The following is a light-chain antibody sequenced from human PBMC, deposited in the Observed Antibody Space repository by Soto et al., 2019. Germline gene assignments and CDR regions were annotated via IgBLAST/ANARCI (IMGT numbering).Light chain of an antibody. CDR2: DVS. J-gene: IGLJ2*01. V-gene: IGLV2-14*01. CDR3: SSYTSSSTLVV. CDR1: SSDVGGYNY. Sequence: QSALTQPASVSGSPGQSITISCTGTSSDVGGYNYVSWYQQHPGKAPKLMIYDVSNRPSGVSNRFSGAKSGNTASRTSSGLQAEDEAEYYCSSYTSSSTLVVFGGGTKLTVL.